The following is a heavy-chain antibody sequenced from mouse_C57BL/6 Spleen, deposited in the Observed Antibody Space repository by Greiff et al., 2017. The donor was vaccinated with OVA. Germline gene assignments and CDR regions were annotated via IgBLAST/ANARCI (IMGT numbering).Heavy chain of an antibody. V-gene: IGHV1-78*01. Sequence: QVQLQQSDAELVKPGASVKISCKVSGYTFTDHTIHWMKQRPEQGLEWIGYIYPRDGSTKYNEKFKGKATLTADKSSSTAYMQLNSLTSEDSAVYVWARGYYGSSLDWYFDVWGTGTTVTVSS. J-gene: IGHJ1*03. CDR3: ARGYYGSSLDWYFDV. D-gene: IGHD1-1*01. CDR1: GYTFTDHT. CDR2: IYPRDGST.